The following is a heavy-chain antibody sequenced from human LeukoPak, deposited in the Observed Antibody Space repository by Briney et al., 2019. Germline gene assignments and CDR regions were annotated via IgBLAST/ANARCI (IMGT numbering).Heavy chain of an antibody. V-gene: IGHV4-39*07. CDR3: VRDRGGNYFFDY. Sequence: SETLSLTCTVSGGSITSTTYYWGWTRQPPGKGLQWIGSVYYSGTTYYDPSLQSRVTISVDTSKNQFSLKLSSVTAADTAVYYCVRDRGGNYFFDYWGQGTLVTVSS. CDR1: GGSITSTTYY. J-gene: IGHJ4*02. D-gene: IGHD4-23*01. CDR2: VYYSGTT.